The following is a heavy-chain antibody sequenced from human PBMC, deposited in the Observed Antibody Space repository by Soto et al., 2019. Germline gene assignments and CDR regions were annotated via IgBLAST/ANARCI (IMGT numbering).Heavy chain of an antibody. J-gene: IGHJ4*02. D-gene: IGHD3-10*01. Sequence: SETLSLTGTVPVGYISSYYWTWIRKPPGKGLEWIGYIYYSGSTNYNPSLKIRVTISVDTSKHLFSLNLSSVTAADSFVYYCARDFGSTMTPGHCGQVSL. V-gene: IGHV4-59*01. CDR3: ARDFGSTMTPGH. CDR1: VGYISSYY. CDR2: IYYSGST.